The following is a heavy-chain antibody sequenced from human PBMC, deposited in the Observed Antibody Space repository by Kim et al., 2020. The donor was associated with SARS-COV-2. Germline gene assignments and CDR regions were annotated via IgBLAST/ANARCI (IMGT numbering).Heavy chain of an antibody. D-gene: IGHD3-10*01. CDR2: SSTI. V-gene: IGHV3-48*04. Sequence: SSTIYYADSVKGRFTISRDNAKNSLYLQMNSLRAEDTAVYYCARGRREFLWGQGTMVTVSS. CDR3: ARGRREFL. J-gene: IGHJ3*01.